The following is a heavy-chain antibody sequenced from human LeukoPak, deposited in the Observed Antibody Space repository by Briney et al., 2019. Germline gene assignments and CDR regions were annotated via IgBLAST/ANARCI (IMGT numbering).Heavy chain of an antibody. CDR3: ARDRGQVADFDY. V-gene: IGHV1-2*02. J-gene: IGHJ4*02. D-gene: IGHD3-10*01. CDR1: GCTFTGYY. Sequence: ASVKVSCKASGCTFTGYYMHWVRQAPGQGLEWMGWINPNSGGTNYAQNFQGRVTMTRDTSISTAYMELSSLRSDDTAVYYCARDRGQVADFDYWGQGTLVTVSS. CDR2: INPNSGGT.